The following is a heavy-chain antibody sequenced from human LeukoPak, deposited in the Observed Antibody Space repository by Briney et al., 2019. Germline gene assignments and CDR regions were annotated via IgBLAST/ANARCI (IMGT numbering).Heavy chain of an antibody. J-gene: IGHJ4*02. Sequence: ASVKVSCKASGYTFTSYGISWVRQAPGQGLEWMGWISAYNGNTNYAQKLQGRVTMTTDTSTCTAYMELRSLRSDDTAVYYCARAVNHGDILTGDDYWGQGTLVTVSS. CDR1: GYTFTSYG. V-gene: IGHV1-18*01. D-gene: IGHD3-9*01. CDR3: ARAVNHGDILTGDDY. CDR2: ISAYNGNT.